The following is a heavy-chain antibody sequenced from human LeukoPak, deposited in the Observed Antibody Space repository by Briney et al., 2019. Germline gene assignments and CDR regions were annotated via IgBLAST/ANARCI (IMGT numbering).Heavy chain of an antibody. D-gene: IGHD1-26*01. CDR3: AKDSGSYYYYYYMDV. CDR1: GFTLSDYG. CDR2: ISYDGSNK. Sequence: GGSLRLSCVGSGFTLSDYGMHWVRQAPGKGLEWVAVISYDGSNKYYADSVKGRFTISRDNSKNTLYLQMNSLRAEDTAVYYCAKDSGSYYYYYYMDVWGKGTTVTVSS. J-gene: IGHJ6*03. V-gene: IGHV3-30*18.